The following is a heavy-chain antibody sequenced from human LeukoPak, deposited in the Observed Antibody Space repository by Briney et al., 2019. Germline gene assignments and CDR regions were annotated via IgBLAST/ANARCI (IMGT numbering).Heavy chain of an antibody. D-gene: IGHD6-19*01. Sequence: PGGSLRLSCAASGFTFSSYWMAWVRQAPGKGLEWVANIKPDGSKKYYVDSVKGRFTISRDNSKNSLYLQMKSLRDEDTAVYYCARAAVAAPGDVWGQGTTVTVSS. V-gene: IGHV3-7*04. CDR2: IKPDGSKK. J-gene: IGHJ6*02. CDR1: GFTFSSYW. CDR3: ARAAVAAPGDV.